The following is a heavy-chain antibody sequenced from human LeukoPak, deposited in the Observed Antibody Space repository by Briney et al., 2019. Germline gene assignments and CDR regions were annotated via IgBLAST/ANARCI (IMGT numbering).Heavy chain of an antibody. D-gene: IGHD5-18*01. J-gene: IGHJ4*02. CDR3: ARGGGYSYGSFDY. V-gene: IGHV3-30*04. CDR2: ISYDGSNK. Sequence: PGGSLRLSCAASEFTFSSNAMHWVRQAPGKGLEWVTIISYDGSNKYYADSVKGRFTISRDNSKNTLYLQMNSLRAEDTAVYYCARGGGYSYGSFDYWGQGTLVTVSS. CDR1: EFTFSSNA.